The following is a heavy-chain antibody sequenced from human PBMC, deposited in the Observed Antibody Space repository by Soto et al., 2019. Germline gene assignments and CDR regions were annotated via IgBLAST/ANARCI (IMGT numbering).Heavy chain of an antibody. J-gene: IGHJ4*02. CDR2: ISGSGGST. CDR1: GFTFSSYA. CDR3: AKGGDGEYYFDF. V-gene: IGHV3-23*01. D-gene: IGHD3-10*01. Sequence: GGSLRLSCAASGFTFSSYAMSWVRQAPGKGLEWVSAISGSGGSTFYADSVKGRFTISRDNSKNTLYLQMNSLRVEDTAVYYCAKGGDGEYYFDFWGQGNLVTVSS.